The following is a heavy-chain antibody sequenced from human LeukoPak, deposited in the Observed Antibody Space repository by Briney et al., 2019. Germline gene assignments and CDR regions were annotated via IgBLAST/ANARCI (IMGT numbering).Heavy chain of an antibody. J-gene: IGHJ4*02. CDR3: ARDDYCSGGSCPLGY. V-gene: IGHV4-4*07. D-gene: IGHD2-15*01. CDR1: GGSITSYY. CDR2: IYSSGTT. Sequence: SETLSLTCTVSGGSITSYYWSWIRQPAGKGLEWIGRIYSSGTTNYNPSLKSRVTIPVDKSKDQFSLNLSSVTAADTAVYYCARDDYCSGGSCPLGYWGQGTLVTVSS.